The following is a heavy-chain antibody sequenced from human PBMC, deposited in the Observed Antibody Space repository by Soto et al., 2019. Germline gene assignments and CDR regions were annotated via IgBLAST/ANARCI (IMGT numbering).Heavy chain of an antibody. V-gene: IGHV4-31*03. CDR1: GGSISSGGYY. CDR2: IYYSGST. J-gene: IGHJ6*02. Sequence: PSETLSLTCTVSGGSISSGGYYWSWIRQHPGKGLEWIGYIYYSGSTYYNPSLKSRVTISVDTSKNQFSLKPSSVTAADTAVYYCARGLSEYYDFWSGPENPYYYYGMDVWGQGTTVTVSS. D-gene: IGHD3-3*01. CDR3: ARGLSEYYDFWSGPENPYYYYGMDV.